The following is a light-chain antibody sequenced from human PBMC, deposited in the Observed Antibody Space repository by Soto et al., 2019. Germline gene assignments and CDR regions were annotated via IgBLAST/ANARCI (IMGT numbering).Light chain of an antibody. V-gene: IGKV3-15*01. CDR3: QQYNNRYT. CDR1: QSVSVF. J-gene: IGKJ2*01. CDR2: DAS. Sequence: EIVMTQSPATLSVSPGGRATLSCRASQSVSVFLAWYQQKPGQAPRLLIYDASTRATGVPARFSGSGSGTEFTLTISSLQSEDFAVYYCQQYNNRYTFGQGTKVEIK.